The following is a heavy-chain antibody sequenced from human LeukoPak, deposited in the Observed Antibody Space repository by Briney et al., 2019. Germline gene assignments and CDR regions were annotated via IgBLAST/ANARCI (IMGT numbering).Heavy chain of an antibody. J-gene: IGHJ3*02. CDR1: GFTFSSYD. CDR2: ISSSGATI. CDR3: ASIGSGGIGI. D-gene: IGHD3-3*01. V-gene: IGHV3-48*03. Sequence: GGSLRLSCAASGFTFSSYDMDWVRQPPGKGLEWVSYISSSGATIYYADSVKGRFTFSRDSAKNSLYLQMNSLRVEDTAVYYCASIGSGGIGIWGQGTMVTVSS.